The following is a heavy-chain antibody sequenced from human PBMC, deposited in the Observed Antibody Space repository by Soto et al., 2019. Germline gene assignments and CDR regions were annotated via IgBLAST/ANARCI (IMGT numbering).Heavy chain of an antibody. CDR1: GFTFSYYW. J-gene: IGHJ6*02. D-gene: IGHD3-10*01. CDR3: ARDRELITMVRPSALGAMDV. Sequence: EEHLVESGGEFVQPGGSLRLSCAASGFTFSYYWMTWVRQAPGNGLEWVANINPDGSETFYADSLKGRLTSSRDNSKNSLSLHMDSLRVEDTAVYYCARDRELITMVRPSALGAMDVWGQGATVAVSS. CDR2: INPDGSET. V-gene: IGHV3-7*03.